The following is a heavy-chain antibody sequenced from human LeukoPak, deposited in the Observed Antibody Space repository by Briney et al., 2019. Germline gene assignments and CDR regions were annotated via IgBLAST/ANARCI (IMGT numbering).Heavy chain of an antibody. D-gene: IGHD2-15*01. V-gene: IGHV3-23*01. CDR2: ISNNGGYT. J-gene: IGHJ4*02. Sequence: GGSLRLSCAASGFTFSSSAMSWVHQAPGKGLEWVSAISNNGGYTYYADSVQGRFTISRDNSKSTLCLQMNSLRAEDTAVYYCAKQLGYCSDGSCYFPYWGQGTLVTVSS. CDR3: AKQLGYCSDGSCYFPY. CDR1: GFTFSSSA.